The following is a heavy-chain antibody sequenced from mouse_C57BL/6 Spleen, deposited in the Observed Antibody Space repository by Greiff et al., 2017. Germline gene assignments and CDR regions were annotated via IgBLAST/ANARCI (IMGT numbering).Heavy chain of an antibody. CDR3: ARRIHYSNYNDY. J-gene: IGHJ2*01. Sequence: EVQLQQSGPELVKPGASVKMSCKASGYTFTDYNMHWVKQSHGKSLEWIGYINPNNGGTSYNQKFKGKATLTVNKSSSTAYMELRSLTSEDSAVYYCARRIHYSNYNDYWGQGTTLTVSS. V-gene: IGHV1-22*01. CDR1: GYTFTDYN. CDR2: INPNNGGT. D-gene: IGHD2-5*01.